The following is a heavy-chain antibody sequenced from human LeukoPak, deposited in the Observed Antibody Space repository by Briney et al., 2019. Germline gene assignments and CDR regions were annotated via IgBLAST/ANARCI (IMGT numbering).Heavy chain of an antibody. V-gene: IGHV3-48*01. CDR1: GFSFSSYS. D-gene: IGHD3-22*01. CDR3: VREGQYYDSSGYDY. CDR2: IRRSGSTI. Sequence: GGSLRLSCAASGFSFSSYSMNWVRQAPGKGLEWVSYIRRSGSTIYYADSVKGRFTISRDNAKNSLYLQMNSLRVEDTAVYYCVREGQYYDSSGYDYWGQGTLVTVSS. J-gene: IGHJ4*02.